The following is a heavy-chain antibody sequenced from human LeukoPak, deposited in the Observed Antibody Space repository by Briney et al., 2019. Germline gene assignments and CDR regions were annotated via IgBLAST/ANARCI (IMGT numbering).Heavy chain of an antibody. V-gene: IGHV1-8*03. CDR3: AGAPGYSYGYDYYFDY. J-gene: IGHJ4*02. D-gene: IGHD5-18*01. Sequence: ASVKVSCKASGYTFTSYDINWVRQATGQGLEWMGWMNPNSGNTGYAQKFQGRVTITTDESTSTAYMELSSLRSEDTAVYYCAGAPGYSYGYDYYFDYWGQGTLVTVSS. CDR2: MNPNSGNT. CDR1: GYTFTSYD.